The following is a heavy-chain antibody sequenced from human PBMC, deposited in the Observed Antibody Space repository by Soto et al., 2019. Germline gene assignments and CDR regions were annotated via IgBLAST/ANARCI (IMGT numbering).Heavy chain of an antibody. CDR3: AKNGQPPYYYYGMDV. D-gene: IGHD2-8*01. V-gene: IGHV1-18*01. Sequence: QGQLVQSGAEVKKPGASVKVSCKASGYTFTRYGISWVRQAPGQGLEWMGWISGYNGDTKYAQKFQGRVTMTVDTSTTTAYMELRSLTSDDRAVYYCAKNGQPPYYYYGMDVWGQGTTVPVSS. CDR1: GYTFTRYG. CDR2: ISGYNGDT. J-gene: IGHJ6*02.